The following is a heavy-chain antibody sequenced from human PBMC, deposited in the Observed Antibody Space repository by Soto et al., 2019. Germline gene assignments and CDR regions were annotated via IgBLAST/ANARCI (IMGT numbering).Heavy chain of an antibody. CDR3: GHSASVGERYFAY. V-gene: IGHV2-5*05. D-gene: IGHD1-26*01. Sequence: QIALRESGPALVRPTQTLTLTCRLPRFSIASMGVGVAWFRRCPGQGLECLALIYWDNDDRYGPSLRNRVTTSKDTSKNQVVLTMTDMAPADAGTYSCGHSASVGERYFAYWGQRILVNVS. J-gene: IGHJ4*02. CDR1: RFSIASMGVG. CDR2: IYWDNDD.